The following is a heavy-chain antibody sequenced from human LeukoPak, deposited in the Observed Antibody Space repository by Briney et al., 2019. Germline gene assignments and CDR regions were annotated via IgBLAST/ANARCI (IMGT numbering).Heavy chain of an antibody. J-gene: IGHJ4*02. Sequence: GGSLRLSCAASGFTFRSYSMSWVRQAPGKGLEWVSYISSSGNTIYYADSVKGRFTISRDNANNLLYLQMSGLRAEDTAVYYCARVGALGSLGYWGQGILVAVSS. V-gene: IGHV3-48*04. CDR2: ISSSGNTI. D-gene: IGHD1-26*01. CDR3: ARVGALGSLGY. CDR1: GFTFRSYS.